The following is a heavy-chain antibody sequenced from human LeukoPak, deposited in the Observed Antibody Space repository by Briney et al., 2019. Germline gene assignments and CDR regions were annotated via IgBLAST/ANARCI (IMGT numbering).Heavy chain of an antibody. CDR2: IYYSGST. CDR3: ARDNKYDFWGGYYSDAFDI. J-gene: IGHJ3*02. Sequence: ASETLSLTCTVSGGSISGTDYYWGWIRQPPGKGLEWIGYIYYSGSTNYNPSLKSRVTISVDTSKNQFSLKLSSVTAADTAVYYCARDNKYDFWGGYYSDAFDIWGQGTMVTVSS. V-gene: IGHV4-61*05. CDR1: GGSISGTDYY. D-gene: IGHD3-3*01.